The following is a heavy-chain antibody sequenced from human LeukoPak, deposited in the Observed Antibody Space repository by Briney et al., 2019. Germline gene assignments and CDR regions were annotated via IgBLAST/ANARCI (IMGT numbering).Heavy chain of an antibody. CDR1: GGTFSSYA. V-gene: IGHV1-69*13. CDR2: IIPIFGTA. J-gene: IGHJ4*02. CDR3: ARRGVWDYGGNPLFSPFDY. D-gene: IGHD4-23*01. Sequence: SVKVSCKASGGTFSSYAISWVRQAPGQGLEWMGGIIPIFGTANYAQKFQGRVTITADESTSTAYMELSSLRSEDTAVYYCARRGVWDYGGNPLFSPFDYWGQGTLVTVSS.